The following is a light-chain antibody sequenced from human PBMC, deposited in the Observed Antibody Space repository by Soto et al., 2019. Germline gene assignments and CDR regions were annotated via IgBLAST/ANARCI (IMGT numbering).Light chain of an antibody. CDR2: DVS. J-gene: IGLJ1*01. CDR1: SSDVGGYNY. Sequence: QSALTQPASVSGSPGQSITISCTGTSSDVGGYNYVTWYQHHPGKAPKLMIYDVSNRPSGVSNRFSGSKSGNTASLTISGLQADDEADYYCSSYPTSSTRVFGTGTKLTVL. V-gene: IGLV2-14*01. CDR3: SSYPTSSTRV.